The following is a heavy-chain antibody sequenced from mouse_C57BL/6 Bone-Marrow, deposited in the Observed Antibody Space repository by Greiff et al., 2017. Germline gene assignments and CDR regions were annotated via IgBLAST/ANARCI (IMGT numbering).Heavy chain of an antibody. V-gene: IGHV1-15*01. CDR3: TGYYGSSYDAMDY. CDR1: GYTFTDYE. Sequence: QVQLQQSGAELVRPGASVTLSCKASGYTFTDYEMHWVQQKPVHGLEWFGAIDPENGGTAYNQKFKGKAILTADKSSSTAYMELRSLTSEDSAVYYCTGYYGSSYDAMDYWGQGTSVTVSS. J-gene: IGHJ4*01. D-gene: IGHD1-1*01. CDR2: IDPENGGT.